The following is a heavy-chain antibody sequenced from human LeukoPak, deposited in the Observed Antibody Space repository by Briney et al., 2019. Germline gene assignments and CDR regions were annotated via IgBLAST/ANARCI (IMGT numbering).Heavy chain of an antibody. Sequence: ASVKISCKASGYTFTGYYMHWVRQAPGQGLEWMGWINPNSGGTNYAQKFQGRVTMTRDTSISTAYMELSRLRSDDTAVYYCARDLQQPRPNIYDILTGYPRRVWFDPWGQGTLVTVSS. CDR2: INPNSGGT. V-gene: IGHV1-2*02. CDR1: GYTFTGYY. D-gene: IGHD3-9*01. CDR3: ARDLQQPRPNIYDILTGYPRRVWFDP. J-gene: IGHJ5*02.